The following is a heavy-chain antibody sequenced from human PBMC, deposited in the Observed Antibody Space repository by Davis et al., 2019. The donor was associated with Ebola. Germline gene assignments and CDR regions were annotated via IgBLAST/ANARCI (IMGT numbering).Heavy chain of an antibody. CDR1: GGSISSGGYS. D-gene: IGHD2-2*01. J-gene: IGHJ3*02. CDR3: ARAPFRVVVVPAAIDAFDI. Sequence: PSETLSLTCAVSGGSISSGGYSWSWIRQPPGKGLEWIGYIYHSGSTYYNPSLKSRVTISVDRSKNQFSLKLSSVTAADTAVYYCARAPFRVVVVPAAIDAFDIWGQGTMVTVSS. CDR2: IYHSGST. V-gene: IGHV4-30-2*01.